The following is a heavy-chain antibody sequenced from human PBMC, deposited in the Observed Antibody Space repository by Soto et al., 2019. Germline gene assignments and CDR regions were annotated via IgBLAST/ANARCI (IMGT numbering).Heavy chain of an antibody. J-gene: IGHJ4*02. CDR2: IYYSGST. CDR3: ARDSSGYYYYFDY. Sequence: PSETLSLTCTVSGGSISSSSYFWGWIRQPPGKGLEWIGSIYYSGSTYYNPSLKSRVTVSVDRSKNQFSLKLSSVTAADTAVYYCARDSSGYYYYFDYWGQGTLVTVSS. D-gene: IGHD3-22*01. CDR1: GGSISSSSYF. V-gene: IGHV4-39*07.